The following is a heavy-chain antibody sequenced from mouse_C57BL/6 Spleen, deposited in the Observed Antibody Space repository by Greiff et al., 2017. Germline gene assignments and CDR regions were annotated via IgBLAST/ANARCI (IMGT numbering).Heavy chain of an antibody. CDR2: IYPGSGST. D-gene: IGHD1-1*01. V-gene: IGHV1-55*01. CDR3: SRRTVITTVEWGYVEG. CDR1: GYAFTSYW. Sequence: QVQLQQPGAELVKPGASVKMSCKASGYAFTSYWITWVKQRPGQGLEWIGEIYPGSGSTNYNEKFKSKATLTVDTSSSTAYMQLSSLTSEDSAVYYCSRRTVITTVEWGYVEGWGTGTTVTAST. J-gene: IGHJ1*03.